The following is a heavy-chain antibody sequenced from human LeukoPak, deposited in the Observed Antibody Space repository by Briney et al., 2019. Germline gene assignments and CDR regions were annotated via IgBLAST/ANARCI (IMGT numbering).Heavy chain of an antibody. V-gene: IGHV4-39*01. CDR2: IYYSGST. J-gene: IGHJ3*02. D-gene: IGHD4-17*01. CDR3: ASHNDYGDYQDAFDI. Sequence: KPSETLSLTCTVSGGSISSSSYYWGWIRQPPGKRLEWIGSIYYSGSTYYNPSLKSRVTISVDTSKNQFSLKLSSVTAADTAVYYCASHNDYGDYQDAFDIWGQGTMVTVSS. CDR1: GGSISSSSYY.